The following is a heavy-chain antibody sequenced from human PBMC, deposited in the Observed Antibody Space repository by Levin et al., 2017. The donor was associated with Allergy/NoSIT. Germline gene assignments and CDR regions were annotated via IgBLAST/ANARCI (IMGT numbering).Heavy chain of an antibody. Sequence: PGGSLRLSCAASGFTFSSYAMHWVRQAPGKGLEWVAVISYDGSNKYYADSVKGRFTISRDNSKNTLYLQMNSLRAEDTAVYYCAREYGYSYGPQGRYYYYGMDVWGQGTTVTVSS. D-gene: IGHD5-18*01. CDR3: AREYGYSYGPQGRYYYYGMDV. V-gene: IGHV3-30-3*01. CDR2: ISYDGSNK. CDR1: GFTFSSYA. J-gene: IGHJ6*02.